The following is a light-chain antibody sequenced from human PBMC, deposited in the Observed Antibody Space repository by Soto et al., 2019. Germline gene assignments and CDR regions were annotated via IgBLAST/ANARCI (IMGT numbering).Light chain of an antibody. CDR3: QQSYSRPRT. V-gene: IGKV1-39*01. J-gene: IGKJ1*01. CDR2: TAS. Sequence: DIQMTQSPSSLSASVGDRVTLTCRASQSISTYLNWYQQKPGKAPNLLIYTASSLESGVPSRFSGGGSGTDFTLTISSLQPEDFATYFCQQSYSRPRTFGHGTKVDIK. CDR1: QSISTY.